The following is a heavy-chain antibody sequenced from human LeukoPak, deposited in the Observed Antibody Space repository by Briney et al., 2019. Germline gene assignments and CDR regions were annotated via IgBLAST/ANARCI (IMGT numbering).Heavy chain of an antibody. D-gene: IGHD2-15*01. CDR1: GFTFSSYA. V-gene: IGHV3-23*01. CDR3: AKGDIVVVLAATDY. J-gene: IGHJ4*02. CDR2: ISGSGGST. Sequence: GGSLRLSCAAPGFTFSSYAMTWVRQAPGKGLEWVSAISGSGGSTYYADSVKGRFTISRDNSRNTLYLQMNSLRAEDTAVYYCAKGDIVVVLAATDYWGQGTLVTVSS.